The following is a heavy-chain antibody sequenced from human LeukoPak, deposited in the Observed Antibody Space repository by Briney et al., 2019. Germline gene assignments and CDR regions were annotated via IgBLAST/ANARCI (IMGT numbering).Heavy chain of an antibody. J-gene: IGHJ5*02. D-gene: IGHD3-10*01. V-gene: IGHV4-39*01. CDR3: ARYLLQWFGEFDN. CDR2: IYYSGST. Sequence: TPSPSSTLSGGSTTRSSYYWGWFSPPPGKGLEWSGSIYYSGSTSTHPSLKSRLTISAHTSKNQLSMKLRSLTAADPARSYCARYLLQWFGEFDNWGQGTLATVSS. CDR1: GGSTTRSSYY.